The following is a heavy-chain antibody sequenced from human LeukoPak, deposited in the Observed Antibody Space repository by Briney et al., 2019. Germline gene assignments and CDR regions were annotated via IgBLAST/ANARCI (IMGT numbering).Heavy chain of an antibody. CDR2: INPSGGST. Sequence: ASVKVSCKASGYTFTSYYMHWVRQAPGQGLEWMGIINPSGGSTSYAQKFQGRVTMTRDTSKNQFSLKLSSVTAADTAVYYCARVRGYCSSTSCHPDAFDIWGQGTMVTVSS. J-gene: IGHJ3*02. CDR1: GYTFTSYY. V-gene: IGHV1-46*01. D-gene: IGHD2-2*01. CDR3: ARVRGYCSSTSCHPDAFDI.